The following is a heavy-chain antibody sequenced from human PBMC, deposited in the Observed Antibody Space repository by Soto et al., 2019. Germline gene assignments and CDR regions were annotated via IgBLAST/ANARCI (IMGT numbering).Heavy chain of an antibody. CDR3: AKDEEIQLVDY. J-gene: IGHJ4*02. V-gene: IGHV3-30*18. CDR2: ISYDGSKK. Sequence: QVQLVESGGGVVQPGRSLRLSCAASGFTFSSYGMHWARQAPGKGLEWVAVISYDGSKKYYADSVKGRFTISRDNSKNTLYLQMNSLRAEDTAVYYCAKDEEIQLVDYWGQGTLVTVSS. CDR1: GFTFSSYG. D-gene: IGHD5-18*01.